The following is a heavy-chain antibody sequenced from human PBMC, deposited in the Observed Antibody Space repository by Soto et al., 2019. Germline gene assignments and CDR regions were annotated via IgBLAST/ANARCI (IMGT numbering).Heavy chain of an antibody. CDR3: ASGGGGSFDN. D-gene: IGHD3-16*01. CDR1: GLTLSDHY. J-gene: IGHJ4*02. CDR2: TRNKGNGYTT. V-gene: IGHV3-72*01. Sequence: EVQLVESGGGLVQPGGSLRLSCAASGLTLSDHYMDWVRQAPGKGLEWVGRTRNKGNGYTTEYAASVKGRFTISRDESENSVYLQINSLKTAATAMYYCASGGGGSFDNWGQGTLVTVSS.